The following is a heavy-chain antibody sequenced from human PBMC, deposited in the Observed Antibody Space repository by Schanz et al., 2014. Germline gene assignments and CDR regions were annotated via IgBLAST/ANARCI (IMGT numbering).Heavy chain of an antibody. CDR3: ARDGRPPFYGSGFDY. D-gene: IGHD3-10*01. CDR1: GFTFSTYA. V-gene: IGHV3-23*04. CDR2: LTGSGGGT. J-gene: IGHJ4*02. Sequence: EVQLVESGGGLVKPGGSLRLSCAASGFTFSTYAMSWVRQAPGKGPEWVSSLTGSGGGTYYADSVRGRFAISRDNSKNTLYLEMNSLRAEDTAVYYCARDGRPPFYGSGFDYWGQGTLVTVSS.